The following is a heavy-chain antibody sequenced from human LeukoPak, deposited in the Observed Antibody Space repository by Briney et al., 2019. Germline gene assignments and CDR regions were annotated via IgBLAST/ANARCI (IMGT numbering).Heavy chain of an antibody. D-gene: IGHD3-9*01. CDR3: ARGGFIRYFDWLLQGPRPYYFDY. CDR1: GGSISSSSYY. Sequence: SETLSLTCTVSGGSISSSSYYWGWIRQPPGKGLEWVGSIYYSWSTYYNPSLKSRVTISVDTSKNQFSLKLSSVTAADTAVYYCARGGFIRYFDWLLQGPRPYYFDYWGQGTLVTVSS. V-gene: IGHV4-39*07. J-gene: IGHJ4*02. CDR2: IYYSWST.